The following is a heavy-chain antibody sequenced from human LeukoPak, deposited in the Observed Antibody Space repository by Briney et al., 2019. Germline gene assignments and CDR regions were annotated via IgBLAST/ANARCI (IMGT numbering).Heavy chain of an antibody. Sequence: ASVKVSCKASGYTSNGYYMHWVRQAPGQGLEWMGWINPNSGGTNYAQKFQGRVTMTRDTSISTAYMELSRLRSDDTAVYYCARVYSGYDGFYYGMDVWGQGTTVTVSS. CDR1: GYTSNGYY. CDR3: ARVYSGYDGFYYGMDV. CDR2: INPNSGGT. J-gene: IGHJ6*02. D-gene: IGHD5-12*01. V-gene: IGHV1-2*02.